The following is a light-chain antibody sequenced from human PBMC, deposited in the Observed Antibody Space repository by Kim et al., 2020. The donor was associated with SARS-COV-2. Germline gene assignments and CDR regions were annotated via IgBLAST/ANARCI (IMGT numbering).Light chain of an antibody. Sequence: GQSITITGTGTSSEAGDYIHVSRYQPRPGNAPQLVVYNVRTWPFGVSNRFSEYDSGNTVAMTILQAQDEDEADYHCYDNARSTLLVFGGGTKVTVL. CDR2: NVR. V-gene: IGLV2-14*03. CDR3: YDNARSTLLV. J-gene: IGLJ2*01. CDR1: SSEAGDYIH.